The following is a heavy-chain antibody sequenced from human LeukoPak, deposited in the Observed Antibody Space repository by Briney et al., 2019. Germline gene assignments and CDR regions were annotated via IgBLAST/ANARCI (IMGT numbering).Heavy chain of an antibody. CDR2: ISGSGGST. Sequence: GGSLRLSCAASGFTFSSYAMSWVRQAPGKGLEWVSAISGSGGSTYYADSVKGRFTISRDNSKNTLYLQMNSLGADDTAVYYCAKGNWRYFDYWGQGTLVTVSS. D-gene: IGHD1-1*01. V-gene: IGHV3-23*01. J-gene: IGHJ4*02. CDR3: AKGNWRYFDY. CDR1: GFTFSSYA.